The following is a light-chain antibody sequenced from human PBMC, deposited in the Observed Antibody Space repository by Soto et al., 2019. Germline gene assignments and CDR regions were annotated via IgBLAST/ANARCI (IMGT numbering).Light chain of an antibody. V-gene: IGKV3-20*01. Sequence: EIVLTHSPDTLSFSPGERATLSCRASHSVSSSYLAWYQQKPGQAPRLLIYGASSRATGIPDRLSGSGSGTDFTLTISRLEPEDFAVYYCQQYGSSPPLSFGGGTKVDIK. CDR3: QQYGSSPPLS. CDR2: GAS. J-gene: IGKJ4*01. CDR1: HSVSSSY.